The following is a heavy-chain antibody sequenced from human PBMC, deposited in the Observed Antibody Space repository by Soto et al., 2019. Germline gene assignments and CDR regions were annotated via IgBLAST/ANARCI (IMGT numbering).Heavy chain of an antibody. CDR2: INAGNGNT. CDR3: VLGRYDFWSGYWGPLDY. Sequence: QVQLVQSGAGVKKPGASVKVSCKASGYTFTSYAMHWVRQAPGQRLEWMGWINAGNGNTKYSQKFQGRVTITRDTSASTAYMELSSLRSEDTAVYYCVLGRYDFWSGYWGPLDYWGQGTLVTVSS. D-gene: IGHD3-3*01. J-gene: IGHJ4*02. V-gene: IGHV1-3*01. CDR1: GYTFTSYA.